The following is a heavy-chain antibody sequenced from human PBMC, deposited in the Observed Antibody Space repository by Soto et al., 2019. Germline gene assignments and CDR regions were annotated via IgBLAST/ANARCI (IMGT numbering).Heavy chain of an antibody. V-gene: IGHV3-30-3*01. J-gene: IGHJ6*02. D-gene: IGHD2-21*02. CDR1: GFTFSSYA. CDR2: ISYDGSNK. Sequence: GGSLRLSCAASGFTFSSYAMHWVRQAPGKGLEWVAVISYDGSNKYYADSVKGRFTISRDNSKNTLYLQMNSLRAEDTAVYYCASDHCGGDCLVYYYGMDVWGQGTTVTVS. CDR3: ASDHCGGDCLVYYYGMDV.